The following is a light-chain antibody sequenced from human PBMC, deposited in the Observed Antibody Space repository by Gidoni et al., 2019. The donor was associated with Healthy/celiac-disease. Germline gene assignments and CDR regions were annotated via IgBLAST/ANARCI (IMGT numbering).Light chain of an antibody. CDR1: QSLLHSNGYNY. CDR3: MQALQTPWT. V-gene: IGKV2-28*01. CDR2: LGS. J-gene: IGKJ1*01. Sequence: DIVMTQSPLSLPVTPGEPASISCRSSQSLLHSNGYNYLDWYLPKPGQSPQLLIDLGSNRASGVPDRFSGSGSGTDFTLKISRVEAEDVGVYYCMQALQTPWTFGQGTKVEIK.